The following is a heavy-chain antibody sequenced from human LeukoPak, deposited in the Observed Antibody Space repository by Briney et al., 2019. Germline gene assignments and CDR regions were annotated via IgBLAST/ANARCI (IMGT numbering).Heavy chain of an antibody. V-gene: IGHV4-59*01. CDR2: IYYSGST. J-gene: IGHJ4*02. Sequence: PSETLSPTCTVSGDSISSYYWSRIRQPPGKGLEWIGYIYYSGSTNYNPSLKSRVTISVDTSKNQFSLKLSSVPAADTALYYCARSMAYYYGSGTHLPFDYWGQGTLVTVSS. D-gene: IGHD3-10*01. CDR1: GDSISSYY. CDR3: ARSMAYYYGSGTHLPFDY.